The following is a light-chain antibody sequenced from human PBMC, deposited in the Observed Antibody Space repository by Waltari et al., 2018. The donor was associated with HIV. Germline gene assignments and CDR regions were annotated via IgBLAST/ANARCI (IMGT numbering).Light chain of an antibody. CDR1: NSDVGGYKP. CDR2: EVN. CDR3: SSYTDSRPLYV. V-gene: IGLV2-14*01. J-gene: IGLJ1*01. Sequence: QSALTQPASVSGSPGQSITISCTGTNSDVGGYKPVSWYQQHPDKAPKLMIYEVNNRPSGVSSRFSGSKSGNTASLTISGLQAADEADYYCSSYTDSRPLYVFGTGTKVTVL.